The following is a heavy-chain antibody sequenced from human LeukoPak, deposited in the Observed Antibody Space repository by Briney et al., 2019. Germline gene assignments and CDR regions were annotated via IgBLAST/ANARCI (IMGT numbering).Heavy chain of an antibody. CDR3: ARIKNRVTIFGVAIAEHFFDS. Sequence: GGSLRLSCAASGFTFSSYSMSWVRQAPGKGLEWVSSISSSSSYIYYADSVKGRCTISRDNAKNSLYLQMNSLRAEDTAVYYCARIKNRVTIFGVAIAEHFFDSWGQGILVTVSS. D-gene: IGHD3-3*01. J-gene: IGHJ4*02. V-gene: IGHV3-21*01. CDR2: ISSSSSYI. CDR1: GFTFSSYS.